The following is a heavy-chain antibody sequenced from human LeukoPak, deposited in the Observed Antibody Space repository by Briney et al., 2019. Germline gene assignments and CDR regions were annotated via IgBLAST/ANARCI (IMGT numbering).Heavy chain of an antibody. D-gene: IGHD3-3*01. V-gene: IGHV3-21*01. Sequence: PGGSLRLSCTASRFTFSSYSINWAPQAPGKALECVTSISSSSSYIYYADSVKGRFTISRDNAKNSLYLQMNSLRAEDTAVYYCARDQMRPNYDFWSGPWGRAYYFDYWGQGTLVTVSS. CDR3: ARDQMRPNYDFWSGPWGRAYYFDY. CDR1: RFTFSSYS. CDR2: ISSSSSYI. J-gene: IGHJ4*02.